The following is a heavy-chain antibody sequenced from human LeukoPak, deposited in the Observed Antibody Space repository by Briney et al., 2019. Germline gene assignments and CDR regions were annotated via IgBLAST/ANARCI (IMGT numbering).Heavy chain of an antibody. CDR1: GSSFSKYA. CDR3: ARMKVIKGASLDY. CDR2: ISFDETKK. D-gene: IGHD2/OR15-2a*01. Sequence: PGGSLRLSCAASGSSFSKYAMHWVRQAPGKGLEWVAVISFDETKKYYADSVKGRFTISRDNSNNTLFLQMNSLETEDTAVYFCARMKVIKGASLDYWGQGSLVTVSS. V-gene: IGHV3-30-3*01. J-gene: IGHJ4*02.